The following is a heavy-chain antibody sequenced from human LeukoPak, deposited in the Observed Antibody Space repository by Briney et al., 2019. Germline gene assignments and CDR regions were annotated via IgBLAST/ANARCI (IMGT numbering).Heavy chain of an antibody. CDR3: ASPPGTAAAGYFEY. D-gene: IGHD6-13*01. Sequence: NPSETLSLTCTVSGGSISSSSYYWGWIRQPPGKGLEWIGSIYYSGSTHYNPSLKSRVTISVDTSKNQFSLKLSSVTAADTAVYYCASPPGTAAAGYFEYWGQGTLVTVSS. CDR1: GGSISSSSYY. J-gene: IGHJ4*02. CDR2: IYYSGST. V-gene: IGHV4-39*01.